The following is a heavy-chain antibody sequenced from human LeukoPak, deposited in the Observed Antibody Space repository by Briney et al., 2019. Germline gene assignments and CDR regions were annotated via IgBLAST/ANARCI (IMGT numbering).Heavy chain of an antibody. Sequence: GGSLRLSCAASGFTVSSNYMSWVRQAPGKGLEWVSVIYSGGSTYYADSVKGRFTISRDNSKNTLYLQMNSLRAEDTAVYYCARAMYSSGWLDPWGQGTLVTVSS. CDR1: GFTVSSNY. CDR2: IYSGGST. CDR3: ARAMYSSGWLDP. D-gene: IGHD6-19*01. J-gene: IGHJ5*02. V-gene: IGHV3-53*01.